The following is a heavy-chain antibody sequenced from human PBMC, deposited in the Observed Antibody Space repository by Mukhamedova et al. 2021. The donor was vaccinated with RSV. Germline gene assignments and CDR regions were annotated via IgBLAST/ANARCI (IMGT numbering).Heavy chain of an antibody. Sequence: GFTFSSYGMHWVRQAPGKGLEWVAVISYDGSNKYYADSVKGRFTISRDNSKNTLYLQMNSLRAEDTAVYYFAKETYLPYGGKGHY. D-gene: IGHD4-23*01. CDR1: GFTFSSYG. CDR3: AKETYLPYGGKGHY. V-gene: IGHV3-30*18. J-gene: IGHJ4*01. CDR2: ISYDGSNK.